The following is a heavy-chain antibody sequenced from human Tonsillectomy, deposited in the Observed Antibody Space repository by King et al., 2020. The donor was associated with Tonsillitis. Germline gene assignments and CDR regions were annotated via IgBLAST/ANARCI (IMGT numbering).Heavy chain of an antibody. CDR2: INHSGST. V-gene: IGHV4-34*01. CDR1: GGSFSGYY. Sequence: VQLQQWGAGLLKPSETLSLTCAVYGGSFSGYYWSWIRQPPGKGLEWLGEINHSGSTNYSPSLKSRVTISVYTSKSQFSLKLSSVTAADTAVYYCARRGYCSTTSCYTPSYYYYMDVWGKGTTVTVSS. D-gene: IGHD2-2*02. CDR3: ARRGYCSTTSCYTPSYYYYMDV. J-gene: IGHJ6*03.